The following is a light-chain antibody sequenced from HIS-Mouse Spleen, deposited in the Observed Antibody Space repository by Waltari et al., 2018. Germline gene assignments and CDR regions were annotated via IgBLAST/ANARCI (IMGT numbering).Light chain of an antibody. V-gene: IGLV3-10*01. CDR2: EDS. CDR3: YSTDSSGNHRV. Sequence: SYELTQPPSVSVSPAQTARTTCPGDASLKKYAHWYQQKSGQAPVLVIYEDSKRPSGIPERFSGSSSGTMATLTISGAQVEDEADYYCYSTDSSGNHRVFGGGTKLTVL. J-gene: IGLJ2*01. CDR1: ASLKKY.